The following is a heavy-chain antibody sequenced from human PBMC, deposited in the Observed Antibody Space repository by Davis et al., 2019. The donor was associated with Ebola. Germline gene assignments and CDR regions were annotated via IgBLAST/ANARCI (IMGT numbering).Heavy chain of an antibody. CDR1: GFTFSSYA. V-gene: IGHV3-30*18. Sequence: PGGSLRLSCAASGFTFSSYAMHWVRQAPGKGLEWVAVISFDGGNKHYADSVKGRFTISRDDSKNTLFLHMNSLRAEDTAAYYCAKEQGFPTYFEYWGQGTLVTVSS. J-gene: IGHJ4*02. CDR3: AKEQGFPTYFEY. CDR2: ISFDGGNK.